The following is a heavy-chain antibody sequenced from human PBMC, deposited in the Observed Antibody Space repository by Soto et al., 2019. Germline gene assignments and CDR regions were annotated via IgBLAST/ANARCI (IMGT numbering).Heavy chain of an antibody. D-gene: IGHD1-1*01. V-gene: IGHV3-74*01. CDR1: VFTFSGYW. CDR2: INSDGSST. Sequence: GPLRLSFPASVFTFSGYWMHWVRKAPGKGLVWVSRINSDGSSTSYADSVKGRFTISRDNAKNTLYLQMNSLRVEDTAVYYCAREVPSRYARSVDYWGQGTLVTVSS. J-gene: IGHJ4*02. CDR3: AREVPSRYARSVDY.